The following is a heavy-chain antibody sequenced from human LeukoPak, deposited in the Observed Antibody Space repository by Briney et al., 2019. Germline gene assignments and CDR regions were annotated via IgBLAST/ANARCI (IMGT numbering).Heavy chain of an antibody. CDR1: GGSIETYY. CDR2: IYHTGTT. J-gene: IGHJ4*02. CDR3: AGAAAFDY. V-gene: IGHV4-59*12. Sequence: PSETLSLTCIVSGGSIETYYWSWIRQPPGKGLEWIGNIYHTGTTNYKSSLKSRVTISVDTSKNQFSLKLSSVTAADTAVYYCAGAAAFDYWGQGTLVTVSS. D-gene: IGHD6-13*01.